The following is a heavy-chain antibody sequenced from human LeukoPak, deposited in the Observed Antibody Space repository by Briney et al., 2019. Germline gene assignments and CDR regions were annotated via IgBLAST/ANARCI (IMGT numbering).Heavy chain of an antibody. D-gene: IGHD3-22*01. V-gene: IGHV3-49*04. CDR3: SRAMYYYDSSGFDY. CDR2: IRSKAYGGTT. Sequence: GGSLRLSCTASGFTFGDYAMSWVRQAPGKGLEWVGFIRSKAYGGTTEYAASVKGRFTISRDDSKSIAYLQMNSLKTEDTAVYYCSRAMYYYDSSGFDYWGQGTLVTVSS. CDR1: GFTFGDYA. J-gene: IGHJ4*02.